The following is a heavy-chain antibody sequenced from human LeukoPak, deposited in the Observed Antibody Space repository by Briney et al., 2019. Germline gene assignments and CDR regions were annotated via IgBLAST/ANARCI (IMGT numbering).Heavy chain of an antibody. J-gene: IGHJ3*02. V-gene: IGHV3-21*01. CDR3: ARGRSITLLRGVAMSDGFDI. Sequence: PGGSLRLSCAASGFTFSTYSMNWVRQAPGKGLEWVSVIDTSTSYIYYGDSVKGRFTISRDKAKNSLYLQMNGLRAEDTAVYYCARGRSITLLRGVAMSDGFDIWGQGAMVTVSS. CDR2: IDTSTSYI. D-gene: IGHD3-10*01. CDR1: GFTFSTYS.